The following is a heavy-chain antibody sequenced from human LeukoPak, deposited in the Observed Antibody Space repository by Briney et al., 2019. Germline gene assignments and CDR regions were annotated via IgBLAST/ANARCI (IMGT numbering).Heavy chain of an antibody. D-gene: IGHD4/OR15-4a*01. CDR1: GFTFSTHR. CDR3: APQTMVLVL. J-gene: IGHJ4*02. V-gene: IGHV3-7*01. CDR2: IKEDGSTT. Sequence: SGGSLRLSCVASGFTFSTHRVSWVRQAPGKGLEWVANIKEDGSTTDYVDSVKGRFTISRDNAKNSVFLQMNSLRAEDTAVYYCAPQTMVLVLGGQGTLVTVSS.